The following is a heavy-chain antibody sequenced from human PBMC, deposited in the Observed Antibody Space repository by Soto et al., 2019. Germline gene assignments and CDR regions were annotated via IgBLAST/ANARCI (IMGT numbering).Heavy chain of an antibody. Sequence: EASVKVSCKASGYTFTSYGISWVRQAPGQGLEWMGWISAYNGNTNYAQKLQGRVTMTTDTSTSTAYMELSSLRSEDTAVYYCAAESSVTTGYYYYYGMDVWGQGTTVTVSS. CDR1: GYTFTSYG. D-gene: IGHD4-4*01. CDR2: ISAYNGNT. V-gene: IGHV1-18*01. CDR3: AAESSVTTGYYYYYGMDV. J-gene: IGHJ6*02.